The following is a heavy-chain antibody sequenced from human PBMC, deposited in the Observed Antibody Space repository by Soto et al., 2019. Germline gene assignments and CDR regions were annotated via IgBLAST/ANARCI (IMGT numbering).Heavy chain of an antibody. V-gene: IGHV4-59*01. CDR1: GGSISSYY. D-gene: IGHD4-17*01. CDR3: ARRQMPTVVGAYFDY. J-gene: IGHJ4*02. CDR2: IYYSGST. Sequence: QVQLQESGPGLVKPSETLSLTCTVSGGSISSYYWSWIRQPPGKGLEWIGYIYYSGSTNYNPSLKSRVTISVDTSKNQFSLKLSSVTAADTAVYYCARRQMPTVVGAYFDYWGQGTLVTVSS.